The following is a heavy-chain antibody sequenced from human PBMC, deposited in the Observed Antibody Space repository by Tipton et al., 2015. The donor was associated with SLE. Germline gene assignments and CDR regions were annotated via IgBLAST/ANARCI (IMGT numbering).Heavy chain of an antibody. CDR3: ARIGWYYYDSSGLIDY. CDR1: GGSITSSSYY. V-gene: IGHV4-39*07. Sequence: TLSLTCTVSGGSITSSSYYWGWIRQPPGKGLEWIGSIYYSGSTYYNPSLKSRVTISVDTSKNQFSLRLSSVTAEDTAVYYCARIGWYYYDSSGLIDYWGQGTLVTVSS. D-gene: IGHD3-22*01. J-gene: IGHJ4*02. CDR2: IYYSGST.